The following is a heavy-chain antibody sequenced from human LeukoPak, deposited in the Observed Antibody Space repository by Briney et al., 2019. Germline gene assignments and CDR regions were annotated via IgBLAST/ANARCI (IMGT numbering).Heavy chain of an antibody. J-gene: IGHJ4*02. Sequence: SETLSLTCTVSGGSISIYYWSWIRQPPGRGLEWLGYTYNSGSTLYNPSLKSRVTISVDTSRNEFSLRLTSVTAADAAVYYCVRDRELNYWGQGTLVTVSS. CDR1: GGSISIYY. V-gene: IGHV4-59*01. CDR2: TYNSGST. CDR3: VRDRELNY. D-gene: IGHD3-10*01.